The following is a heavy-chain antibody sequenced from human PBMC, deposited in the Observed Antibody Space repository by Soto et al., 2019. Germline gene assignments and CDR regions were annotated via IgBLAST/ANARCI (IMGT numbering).Heavy chain of an antibody. CDR3: ASDGGSGYYGMDV. V-gene: IGHV4-59*08. Sequence: TETLSLTCTVTGASISSYYWSWIRQPPGKGLEWIWYIYYSGSTNYNPSLKSRVTISVDTSKNHFSLKLSFLTAADTAVYYCASDGGSGYYGMDVWGQGTTVT. J-gene: IGHJ6*02. CDR1: GASISSYY. D-gene: IGHD3-10*01. CDR2: IYYSGST.